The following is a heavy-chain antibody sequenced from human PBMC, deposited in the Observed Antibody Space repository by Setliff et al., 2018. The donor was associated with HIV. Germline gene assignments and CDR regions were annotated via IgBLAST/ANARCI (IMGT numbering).Heavy chain of an antibody. CDR1: GFTFNYHA. Sequence: LRLSCVASGFTFNYHAMTWVRQAPGRGLEWVSGINGDGDSTYYADSVKGRFTVSRDNSKDTLTLQMNDLRAEDTGLYYCAKDYTTTFWEYNWFDLWGQGTLVTVSS. CDR2: INGDGDST. V-gene: IGHV3-23*01. CDR3: AKDYTTTFWEYNWFDL. J-gene: IGHJ5*02. D-gene: IGHD3-3*01.